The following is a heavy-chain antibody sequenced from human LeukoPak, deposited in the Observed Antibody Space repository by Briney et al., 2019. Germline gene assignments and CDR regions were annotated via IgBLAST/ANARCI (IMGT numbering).Heavy chain of an antibody. Sequence: PSETLSLTCAVSGYSISSGHYWGWIRQPPGKGLEWIGSIYHSGSTYYNLSLKSRVTMSVDTSKNQFSLKLSSVTAADTAVYYCARDFIVVPAADDAFDIWGQGTMVTVSS. CDR1: GYSISSGHY. J-gene: IGHJ3*02. V-gene: IGHV4-38-2*02. D-gene: IGHD2-2*01. CDR3: ARDFIVVPAADDAFDI. CDR2: IYHSGST.